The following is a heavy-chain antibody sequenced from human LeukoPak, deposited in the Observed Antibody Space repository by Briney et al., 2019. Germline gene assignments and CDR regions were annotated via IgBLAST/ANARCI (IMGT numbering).Heavy chain of an antibody. CDR1: GFTFSTYG. CDR3: AKGVFGSRSTSFADY. V-gene: IGHV3-30*18. D-gene: IGHD3-10*01. J-gene: IGHJ4*02. CDR2: ISHDGSDK. Sequence: GGSLRLSCVASGFTFSTYGMHWVRQAPGKGLEWAAVISHDGSDKYHADPVKGRFTISRDNSKNTLFLQMNSLRAEDTAVYYCAKGVFGSRSTSFADYWGQGTLVTVSS.